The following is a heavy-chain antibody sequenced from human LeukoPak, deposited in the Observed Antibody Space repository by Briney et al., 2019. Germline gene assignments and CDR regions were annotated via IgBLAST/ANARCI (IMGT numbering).Heavy chain of an antibody. CDR1: GFTFSRYS. Sequence: GGSLRLSCAAPGFTFSRYSMNWVRQAPGKGLEWVSSISSSSSYIYYADSVKGRFTISRDNATNSLYLQMKRLRAEDTAVCYCARALGYYYYYYMDVWGKGTTVTVPS. CDR2: ISSSSSYI. J-gene: IGHJ6*03. V-gene: IGHV3-21*01. CDR3: ARALGYYYYYYMDV. D-gene: IGHD3-16*01.